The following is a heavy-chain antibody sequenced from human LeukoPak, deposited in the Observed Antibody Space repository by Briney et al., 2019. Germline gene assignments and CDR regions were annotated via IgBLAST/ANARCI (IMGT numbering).Heavy chain of an antibody. Sequence: PSETLSLTCTVSGGSISSGDYYWSWIRQPPGKGLEWIGYIYYSGSTYYNPSLKSRVTISVDTSKNQFSLKLSSVTAADTAVYYCARDYVQAGDMYVWGKGTTVTVSS. CDR3: ARDYVQAGDMYV. J-gene: IGHJ6*03. V-gene: IGHV4-30-4*08. CDR1: GGSISSGDYY. CDR2: IYYSGST. D-gene: IGHD3-10*02.